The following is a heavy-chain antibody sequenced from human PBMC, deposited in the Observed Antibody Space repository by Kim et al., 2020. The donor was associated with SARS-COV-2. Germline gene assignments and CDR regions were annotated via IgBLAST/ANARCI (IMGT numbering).Heavy chain of an antibody. Sequence: GKGLDWLTHINWKGGTILYADPVRGRFTISRDNAKNALYLHMKSLRAEDTALYFGARVNCTSASCYPDHWGHGTLVTVSS. V-gene: IGHV3-20*03. CDR2: INWKGGTI. CDR3: ARVNCTSASCYPDH. D-gene: IGHD2-2*01. J-gene: IGHJ4*01.